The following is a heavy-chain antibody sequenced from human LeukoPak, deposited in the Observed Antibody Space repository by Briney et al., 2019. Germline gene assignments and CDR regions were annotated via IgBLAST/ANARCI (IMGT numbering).Heavy chain of an antibody. J-gene: IGHJ4*02. Sequence: ASVKVSCKASGGTFSSYAISWVRQAPGQGLEWMGGIIPIFGTANYAQKFQGRVTITADESTSTAYMEPSSLRSEDTAVYYCARGKGYYDSSGYYRYWGQGTLVTVSS. V-gene: IGHV1-69*13. D-gene: IGHD3-22*01. CDR3: ARGKGYYDSSGYYRY. CDR1: GGTFSSYA. CDR2: IIPIFGTA.